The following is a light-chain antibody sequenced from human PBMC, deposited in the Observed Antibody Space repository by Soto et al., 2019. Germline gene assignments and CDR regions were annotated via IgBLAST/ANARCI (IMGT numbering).Light chain of an antibody. Sequence: QSVLTQPPSVSGDPGQRVTISCTGSSSNIGAGYDVHWYQQLPGTAPKLLTYGNSNRPSGVPDRFSGSKSGTSASLAITGLQAEDEADYYCQSYDSSLSGSVFGGGTKLTVL. J-gene: IGLJ3*02. CDR1: SSNIGAGYD. CDR2: GNS. CDR3: QSYDSSLSGSV. V-gene: IGLV1-40*01.